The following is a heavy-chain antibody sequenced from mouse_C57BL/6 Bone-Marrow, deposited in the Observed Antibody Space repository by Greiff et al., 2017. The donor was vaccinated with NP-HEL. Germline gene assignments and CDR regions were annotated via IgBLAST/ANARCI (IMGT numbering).Heavy chain of an antibody. D-gene: IGHD3-2*02. CDR2: IYPGSGST. Sequence: QVHVKQPGAELVKPGASVKMSCKASGYTFTSYWITWVKQRPGQGLEWIGDIYPGSGSTNYNEKFKSKATLTVDTSSSTAYMQLSSLTSEDSAVYYCARGDSSGFPFAYWGQGTLVTVSA. V-gene: IGHV1-55*01. CDR1: GYTFTSYW. CDR3: ARGDSSGFPFAY. J-gene: IGHJ3*01.